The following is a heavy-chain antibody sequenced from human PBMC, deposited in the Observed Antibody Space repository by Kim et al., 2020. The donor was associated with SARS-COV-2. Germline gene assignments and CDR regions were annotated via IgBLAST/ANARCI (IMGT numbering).Heavy chain of an antibody. V-gene: IGHV3-74*01. CDR2: INSDGSST. Sequence: GGSLRLSCAASGFTFSSYWMHWVRQAPGKGLVWVSRINSDGSSTSYADSVKGRFTISRDNAKNTLYLQMNSLRAEDTAVYYCARDGGMVRGVEGADYWGQGTLVTVSS. CDR3: ARDGGMVRGVEGADY. J-gene: IGHJ4*02. D-gene: IGHD3-10*01. CDR1: GFTFSSYW.